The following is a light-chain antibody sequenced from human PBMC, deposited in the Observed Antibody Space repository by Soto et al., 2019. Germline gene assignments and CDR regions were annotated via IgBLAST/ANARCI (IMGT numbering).Light chain of an antibody. V-gene: IGKV3-20*01. J-gene: IGKJ2*01. CDR2: GAS. CDR1: QSVSSSY. Sequence: EIVLTQSPGTLSLSPGERATLSCRASQSVSSSYLAWYQQKPVQAPRLLIYGASNRATGIPDRFSGSGSGTDFTLTINRLEPEDFAVYHCQQYGISSYTFGQGTNLEIK. CDR3: QQYGISSYT.